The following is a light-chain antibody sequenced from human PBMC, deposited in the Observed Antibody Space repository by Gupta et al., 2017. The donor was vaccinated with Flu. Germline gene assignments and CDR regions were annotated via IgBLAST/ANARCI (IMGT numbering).Light chain of an antibody. CDR2: RNSDGSH. CDR3: QTWGTGIVV. V-gene: IGLV4-69*01. CDR1: SGHRSYA. J-gene: IGLJ2*01. Sequence: QLVLPHSPCASASLVASVNLTCTLSSGHRSYAIEWHQQQPGKGPRYLMKRNSDGSHSKGDGFPDRFSGSSSGAERYLTLSSVEADDEADYYCQTWGTGIVVFGGGTKLTVL.